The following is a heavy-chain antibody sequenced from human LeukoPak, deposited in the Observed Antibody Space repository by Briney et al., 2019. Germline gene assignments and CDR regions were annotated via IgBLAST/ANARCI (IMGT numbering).Heavy chain of an antibody. CDR1: GFTFSSYG. D-gene: IGHD4-11*01. J-gene: IGHJ4*02. CDR3: AKGGTSVLIYYYFDY. Sequence: GGSLRLSCAASGFTFSSYGMHWVRQAPGKGLEWVAVISYDGSNKYYADSVKGRFTISRDNSKNTLYLQMNSLRAEDTAFYYCAKGGTSVLIYYYFDYWGQGTLVTVSS. CDR2: ISYDGSNK. V-gene: IGHV3-30*18.